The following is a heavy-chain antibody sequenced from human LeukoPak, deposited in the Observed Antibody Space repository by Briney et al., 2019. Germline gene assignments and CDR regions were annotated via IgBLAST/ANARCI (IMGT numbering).Heavy chain of an antibody. V-gene: IGHV1-2*02. CDR2: INPYSGGT. J-gene: IGHJ4*02. D-gene: IGHD7-27*01. CDR1: GYTFSDYY. CDR3: ARGPHWDPHFDY. Sequence: ASVKVSCKASGYTFSDYYLHWLRRAPGQGLEWMGWINPYSGGTNYAQKFQGRVTMTRDTSISTAYMELSRLRSDDTAVYYCARGPHWDPHFDYWGQGTLVTVSS.